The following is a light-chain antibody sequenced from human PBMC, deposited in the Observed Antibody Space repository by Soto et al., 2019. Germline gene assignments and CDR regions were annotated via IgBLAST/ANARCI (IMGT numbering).Light chain of an antibody. V-gene: IGLV2-14*01. J-gene: IGLJ2*01. CDR1: SSDVGAYKY. CDR3: SSYTSTTTLVV. Sequence: QPALTQPASVSGSPGQSITISCTGTSSDVGAYKYVSWYQQHPGKAPKLMIYEVSNRPSGVSNRFSGSKSGNTASLTISGLQAEDEADYYCSSYTSTTTLVVFGGGTKLTVL. CDR2: EVS.